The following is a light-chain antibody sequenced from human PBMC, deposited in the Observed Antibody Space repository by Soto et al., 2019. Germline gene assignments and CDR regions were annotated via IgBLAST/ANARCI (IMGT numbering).Light chain of an antibody. CDR3: QQYGSSSWT. Sequence: EIVLTQSPGTLSLSPGERATLSCRASQSVSSSYLAWYQQKPGQAPRLLIYGTSSRATAIPDRFSGSGSGTDFTLTISRLEPEDFAVYYCQQYGSSSWTFAQGTKVEIK. CDR2: GTS. CDR1: QSVSSSY. V-gene: IGKV3-20*01. J-gene: IGKJ1*01.